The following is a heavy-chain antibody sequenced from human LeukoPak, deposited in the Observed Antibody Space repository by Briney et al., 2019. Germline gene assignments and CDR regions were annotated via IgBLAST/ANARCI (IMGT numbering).Heavy chain of an antibody. D-gene: IGHD2-2*01. Sequence: SETLSLTCTVSGGSISSGSYYWSWLRQPAGKGLEWIGRIYTSGSTNYNPSLKSRVTISVDTSKNQFSLKLSSVTAADTAVYYCAREDIVVVPAAIALAFDIWGQGTMVTVSS. V-gene: IGHV4-61*02. CDR1: GGSISSGSYY. J-gene: IGHJ3*02. CDR2: IYTSGST. CDR3: AREDIVVVPAAIALAFDI.